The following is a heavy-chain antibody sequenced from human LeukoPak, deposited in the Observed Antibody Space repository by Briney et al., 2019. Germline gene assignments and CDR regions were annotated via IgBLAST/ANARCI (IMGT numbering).Heavy chain of an antibody. J-gene: IGHJ4*02. Sequence: GGSLRLSCAASGFTFSRYSMNWVRQAPGKGLEWVSSISSSSSYIYYADSVRGRFTISRDNAKNSLNLQMNNLRTEDTALYYCAKDLGKLVRKIDYWGQGTLVTVSS. V-gene: IGHV3-21*04. CDR2: ISSSSSYI. CDR3: AKDLGKLVRKIDY. CDR1: GFTFSRYS. D-gene: IGHD6-6*01.